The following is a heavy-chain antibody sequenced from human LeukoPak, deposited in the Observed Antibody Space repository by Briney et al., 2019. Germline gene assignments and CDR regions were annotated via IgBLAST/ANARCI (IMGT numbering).Heavy chain of an antibody. CDR2: ISSRSSAI. Sequence: GGSLRLSCAASGFTFSDYYMSWIRQAPGKGLEWVSYISSRSSAIYYADSVKGRFTISRDNAKNSLYLQMNSLRAEDTAVYYCAKEWYRSAEGYFDYWGQGTLVTVSS. V-gene: IGHV3-11*01. CDR1: GFTFSDYY. D-gene: IGHD1-14*01. J-gene: IGHJ4*02. CDR3: AKEWYRSAEGYFDY.